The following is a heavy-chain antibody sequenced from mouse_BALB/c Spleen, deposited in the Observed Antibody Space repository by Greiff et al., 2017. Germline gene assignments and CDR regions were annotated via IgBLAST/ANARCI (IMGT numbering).Heavy chain of an antibody. J-gene: IGHJ3*01. CDR1: GYTFTDYE. CDR3: TRGGTRFAY. Sequence: VQLQQSGAELVRPGASVTLSCKASGYTFTDYEMHWVKQTPVHGLEWIGAIDPETGGTAYNQKFKGKATLTADKSSSTAYMELRSLTSEDSAVYYCTRGGTRFAYWGQGTLVTVSA. D-gene: IGHD3-3*01. V-gene: IGHV1-15*01. CDR2: IDPETGGT.